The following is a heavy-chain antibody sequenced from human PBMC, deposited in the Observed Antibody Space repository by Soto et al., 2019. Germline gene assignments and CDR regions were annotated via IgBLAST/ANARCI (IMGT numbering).Heavy chain of an antibody. V-gene: IGHV4-4*02. D-gene: IGHD2-2*01. CDR2: IHHGGNI. Sequence: SETLSLTCAVSGDSIISTNWWHWVRQSPDKGLEWIGEIHHGGNINYNPSLKSRVTISMDKSKNQFSMKLNSVTAADTAVYYCARVRKSCRRTNCYQHPWGQGNPVTVSS. J-gene: IGHJ5*02. CDR3: ARVRKSCRRTNCYQHP. CDR1: GDSIISTNW.